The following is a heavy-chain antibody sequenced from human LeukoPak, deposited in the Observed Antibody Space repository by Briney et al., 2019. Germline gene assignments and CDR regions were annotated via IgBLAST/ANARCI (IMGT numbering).Heavy chain of an antibody. D-gene: IGHD6-13*01. CDR1: GLTFSSYG. CDR3: ARVRSGIAAAGTNYYYYYYYMDV. J-gene: IGHJ6*03. V-gene: IGHV3-23*01. Sequence: PGGTLRLSCAASGLTFSSYGMSWVRQAPGKGLEWVSGISGSGSGGSTYYADSVKGRFTISRDNAKNSLYLQMNSLRAEDTAVYYCARVRSGIAAAGTNYYYYYYYMDVWGKGTTVTISS. CDR2: ISGSGSGGST.